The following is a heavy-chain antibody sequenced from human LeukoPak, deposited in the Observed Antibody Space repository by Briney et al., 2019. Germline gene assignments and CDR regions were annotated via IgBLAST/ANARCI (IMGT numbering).Heavy chain of an antibody. CDR3: ARVSYYYGSGSYRPTAVYYFDY. Sequence: PGGSLRLSCAPSGFTFSSYEMNWGRQAPGKGRGWVSYISSSGSTIYYADSVKGRFTISRDNAKNSLYLQMNSLRAEDTAVYYCARVSYYYGSGSYRPTAVYYFDYWGQGTLVTVSS. CDR1: GFTFSSYE. V-gene: IGHV3-48*03. CDR2: ISSSGSTI. D-gene: IGHD3-10*01. J-gene: IGHJ4*02.